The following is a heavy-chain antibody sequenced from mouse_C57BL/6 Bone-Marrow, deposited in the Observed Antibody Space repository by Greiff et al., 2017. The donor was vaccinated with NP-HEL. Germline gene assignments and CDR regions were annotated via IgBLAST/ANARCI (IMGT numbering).Heavy chain of an antibody. D-gene: IGHD2-1*01. CDR3: AIYYGNPWYFDV. CDR1: GYSITSGYY. V-gene: IGHV3-6*01. J-gene: IGHJ1*03. Sequence: EVKLVESGPGLVKPSQSLSLTCSVTGYSITSGYYWNWIRQFPGNKLEWMGYISYDGSNNYNPSLKNRISITRDTSKNQFFLKLNSVITEDTATYYCAIYYGNPWYFDVWGTGTTVTVSS. CDR2: ISYDGSN.